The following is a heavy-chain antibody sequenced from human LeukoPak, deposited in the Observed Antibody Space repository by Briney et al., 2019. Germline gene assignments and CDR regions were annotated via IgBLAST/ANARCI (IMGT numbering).Heavy chain of an antibody. Sequence: GGSLRLSCAASGFTVSSNYMSWVRQAPGKGLEWVAVISYDGSDKYSADSVKGRFTISRDNSKNTLYLQMNSLRAEDTAVYYCAKDQSAAMSPRWYSFDYWGQGTLVTVSS. J-gene: IGHJ4*02. CDR3: AKDQSAAMSPRWYSFDY. CDR1: GFTVSSNY. V-gene: IGHV3-30*18. D-gene: IGHD2-2*01. CDR2: ISYDGSDK.